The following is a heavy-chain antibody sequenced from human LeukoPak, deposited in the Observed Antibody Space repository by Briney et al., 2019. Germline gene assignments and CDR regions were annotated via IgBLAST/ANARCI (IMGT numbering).Heavy chain of an antibody. CDR3: ARDYMAGATFQIQGPVDY. V-gene: IGHV3-7*01. J-gene: IGHJ4*02. CDR2: INQDGSER. D-gene: IGHD1-26*01. Sequence: GGSLSLSCAASRFPFSNYWMTWVRQAPGKGLEWVANINQDGSERYYVDSVKGRFTISRDNAKSSLYLQMNSLRAEDTAVYYCARDYMAGATFQIQGPVDYWGQGTLVTVSS. CDR1: RFPFSNYW.